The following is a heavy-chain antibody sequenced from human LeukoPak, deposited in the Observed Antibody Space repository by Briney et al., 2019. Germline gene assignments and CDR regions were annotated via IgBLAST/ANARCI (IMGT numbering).Heavy chain of an antibody. CDR3: TRVQAGRSGLMDV. Sequence: GGSLRLSCAASGFTLRDYWMHWVRQVPGEGLVWVSRIDPDGSTTNYADSVKGRFTTSRDNAKNTLYLQMNSLRAEDTALYYCTRVQAGRSGLMDVWGRGTTVTVSS. CDR2: IDPDGSTT. D-gene: IGHD2-8*02. CDR1: GFTLRDYW. V-gene: IGHV3-74*01. J-gene: IGHJ6*02.